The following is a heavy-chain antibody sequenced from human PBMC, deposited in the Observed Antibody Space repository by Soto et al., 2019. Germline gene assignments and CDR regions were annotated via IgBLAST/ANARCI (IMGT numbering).Heavy chain of an antibody. CDR3: AHRPGAAAGTTMDV. CDR2: IYWDDDK. J-gene: IGHJ6*02. V-gene: IGHV2-5*02. D-gene: IGHD6-13*01. CDR1: GFSLSTSGVG. Sequence: QITLKESGPTLVKPTQTLTLTCTFSGFSLSTSGVGVGWIRQHPGKALEWLALIYWDDDKRYSPSLKSRLTITKDTSKNQVVLTMTNMDPVDTATYYCAHRPGAAAGTTMDVWGQGTTVTVSS.